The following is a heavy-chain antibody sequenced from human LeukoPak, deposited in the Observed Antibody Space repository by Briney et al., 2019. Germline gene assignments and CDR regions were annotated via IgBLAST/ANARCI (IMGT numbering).Heavy chain of an antibody. CDR1: GGSFSGYY. CDR2: INHSGST. CDR3: ARGGARGGSYFRPHYFDY. Sequence: SETLSLTCAVYGGSFSGYYWSWIRQPPGKGVVWIGEINHSGSTNYNPSLKSRVTISVDTSKNQFSLKLSSVTAADTAVYYCARGGARGGSYFRPHYFDYWGQGTLVTVSS. V-gene: IGHV4-34*01. J-gene: IGHJ4*02. D-gene: IGHD1-26*01.